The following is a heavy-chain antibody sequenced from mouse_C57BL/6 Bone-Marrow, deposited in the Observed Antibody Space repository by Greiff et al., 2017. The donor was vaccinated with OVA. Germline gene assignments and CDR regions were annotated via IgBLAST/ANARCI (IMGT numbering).Heavy chain of an antibody. CDR2: SRNKANDYTT. Sequence: EVQGVESGGGLVQSGRSLRLSCATSGFTFSDFYMEWVRQAPGKGLEWIAASRNKANDYTTEYSASVKGRFIVSRDTSQSILYLQMNALRAEDTAIYYCARDAPQLGRAMDYWGQGTSVTVSS. CDR1: GFTFSDFY. J-gene: IGHJ4*01. V-gene: IGHV7-1*01. CDR3: ARDAPQLGRAMDY. D-gene: IGHD4-1*02.